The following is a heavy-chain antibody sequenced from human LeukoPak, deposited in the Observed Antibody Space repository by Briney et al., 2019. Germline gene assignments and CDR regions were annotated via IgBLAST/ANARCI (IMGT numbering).Heavy chain of an antibody. CDR1: GYTFTDYY. Sequence: ASLKVSCKASGYTFTDYYMHWVRQAPGQGLEWMGWIKPNSGGTNYAQKLQGRVTMTRDTSISTAYMELSRLRSDDTAVYYCARASYYYDSSGYPGYYFDYWGQGTLVTVSS. V-gene: IGHV1-2*02. CDR3: ARASYYYDSSGYPGYYFDY. D-gene: IGHD3-22*01. CDR2: IKPNSGGT. J-gene: IGHJ4*02.